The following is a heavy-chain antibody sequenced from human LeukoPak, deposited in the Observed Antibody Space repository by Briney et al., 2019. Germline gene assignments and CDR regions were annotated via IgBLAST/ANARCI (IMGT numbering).Heavy chain of an antibody. Sequence: SETLSLTCAVYGGSFSGYYWSWIRQPPGKGLEWIGEIKHSGSTNYNPSLKSRVTISVDTSNNQFSLKLISVTAADTAVYSCESDYYDSSGYYYGIHDYWGQGTMVTVSS. CDR1: GGSFSGYY. CDR3: ESDYYDSSGYYYGIHDY. CDR2: IKHSGST. D-gene: IGHD3-22*01. J-gene: IGHJ4*02. V-gene: IGHV4-34*01.